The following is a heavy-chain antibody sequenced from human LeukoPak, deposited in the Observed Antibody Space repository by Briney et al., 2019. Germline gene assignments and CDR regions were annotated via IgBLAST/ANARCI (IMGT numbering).Heavy chain of an antibody. CDR3: ARVEENDSSGHYYHVGYFDY. J-gene: IGHJ4*02. CDR2: IYHSGST. Sequence: SETLSLTCTVSGYSISSGYYWGWIRPPPGKGLEWIGKIYHSGSTYYNPSLKSRVTISVDTSKNQFSLKLSSVTAADTAVYYCARVEENDSSGHYYHVGYFDYWGQGTLVTVSS. D-gene: IGHD3-22*01. CDR1: GYSISSGYY. V-gene: IGHV4-38-2*02.